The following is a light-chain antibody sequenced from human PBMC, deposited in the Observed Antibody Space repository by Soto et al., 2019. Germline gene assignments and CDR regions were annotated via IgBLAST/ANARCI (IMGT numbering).Light chain of an antibody. CDR1: SSDVGGYNY. V-gene: IGLV2-14*01. CDR2: EVS. J-gene: IGLJ3*02. Sequence: QSALTQPASVSGSPGQSITISCTGTSSDVGGYNYVSWYQQHPGKAPKLMIYEVSNRPSGVSNRFSGSKSGNTASLTISGLQAEAEADYYCSSYTSSSSAVFGGGTKLTVL. CDR3: SSYTSSSSAV.